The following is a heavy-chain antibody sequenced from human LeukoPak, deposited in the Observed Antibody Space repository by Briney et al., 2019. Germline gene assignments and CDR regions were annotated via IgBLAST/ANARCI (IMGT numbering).Heavy chain of an antibody. CDR1: GGSINNYY. D-gene: IGHD4-17*01. V-gene: IGHV4-59*01. J-gene: IGHJ4*02. CDR3: ARDSSTVTTRHFEY. Sequence: SETLSLTCTVSGGSINNYYWTWIRQPPGKGLECIGYVYYTGSTYYNPSLKSRVTISVDSSKNQFSLKLNSVTAADTAVYYCARDSSTVTTRHFEYWGQGTLVTVSS. CDR2: VYYTGST.